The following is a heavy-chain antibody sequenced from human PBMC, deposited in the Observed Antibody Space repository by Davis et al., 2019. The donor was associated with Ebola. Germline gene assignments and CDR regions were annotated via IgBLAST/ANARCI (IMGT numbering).Heavy chain of an antibody. CDR3: ARGPSVATAHYFDY. V-gene: IGHV1-69*04. Sequence: AASVKVSCKTSGGTFTNYAVNWVRQAPGQGLEWMGRIIPVVDTKDYAQKFQGRVTLTADKATNTAYMELSGLRFDDTAVYYCARGPSVATAHYFDYWGQGTLVTVSS. CDR2: IIPVVDTK. D-gene: IGHD2-21*02. CDR1: GGTFTNYA. J-gene: IGHJ4*02.